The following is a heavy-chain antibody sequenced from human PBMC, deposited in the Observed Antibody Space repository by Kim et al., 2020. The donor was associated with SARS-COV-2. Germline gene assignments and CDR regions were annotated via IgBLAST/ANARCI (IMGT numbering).Heavy chain of an antibody. CDR2: TRNKANSYTT. V-gene: IGHV3-72*01. CDR3: ARESPRPGSGYYPGAFDI. D-gene: IGHD3-22*01. J-gene: IGHJ3*02. CDR1: GFTFSDHY. Sequence: GGSLRLSCAASGFTFSDHYMDWVRQAPGKGLEWVGRTRNKANSYTTEYAASVKGRFTISRDDSKNSLYLQMNSLKTEDTAVYYCARESPRPGSGYYPGAFDIWGQGTMVTVSS.